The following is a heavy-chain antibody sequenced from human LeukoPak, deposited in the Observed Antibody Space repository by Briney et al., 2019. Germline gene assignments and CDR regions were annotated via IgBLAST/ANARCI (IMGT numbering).Heavy chain of an antibody. J-gene: IGHJ4*02. V-gene: IGHV4-34*01. D-gene: IGHD4-17*01. CDR2: INHSGST. Sequence: SETLSLTCAVYGGSFSGYYWSWIRQPPGKGLEWIGEINHSGSTNYNPSLKSRVTISVDTSKNQFSLKLSSVTAADTAVYYCASETLDYGDSAFGYWGQGTLVTVSS. CDR1: GGSFSGYY. CDR3: ASETLDYGDSAFGY.